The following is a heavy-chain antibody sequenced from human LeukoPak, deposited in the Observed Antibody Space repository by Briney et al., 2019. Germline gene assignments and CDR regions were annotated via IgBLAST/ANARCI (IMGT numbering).Heavy chain of an antibody. D-gene: IGHD3-9*01. CDR1: GFAFSNYG. CDR2: ITGSGTTT. Sequence: GGTLRLSCTASGFAFSNYGINWVRRAPSKGLEWVSGITGSGTTTYYADSLKGRVTISRDNSKNTLYLQMNSLRAEDTAVYYCAKGKRFRYFDNTKYYFDNWGQGTLVTVSS. V-gene: IGHV3-23*01. CDR3: AKGKRFRYFDNTKYYFDN. J-gene: IGHJ4*02.